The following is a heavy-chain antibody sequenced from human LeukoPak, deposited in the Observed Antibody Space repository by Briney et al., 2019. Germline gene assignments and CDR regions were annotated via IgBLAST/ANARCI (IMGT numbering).Heavy chain of an antibody. V-gene: IGHV1-2*06. J-gene: IGHJ3*02. Sequence: AASVKVSCKASGYTFTSYGISWVRQAPGQGLEWMGRINPNSGGTNYAQKFQGRVTMTRDTSINTAYMELSRLRSDDTAVYYCARGKLVEDYDSSGYSYAFDIWGQGTVVTVSS. CDR1: GYTFTSYG. CDR3: ARGKLVEDYDSSGYSYAFDI. D-gene: IGHD3-22*01. CDR2: INPNSGGT.